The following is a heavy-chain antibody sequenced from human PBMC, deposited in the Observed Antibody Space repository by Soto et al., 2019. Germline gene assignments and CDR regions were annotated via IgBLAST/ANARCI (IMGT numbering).Heavy chain of an antibody. CDR3: ARSPVVAASDY. CDR1: GGSFSGYY. V-gene: IGHV4-34*01. J-gene: IGHJ4*02. Sequence: TSETLSLTCAVYGGSFSGYYWSWIRQPPGKGLEWIGEINHSGSTNYNPSLKSRVTISVDTSKNQFSLKLSSVTAADTAVYYCARSPVVAASDYWGQGTLVTVSS. D-gene: IGHD2-15*01. CDR2: INHSGST.